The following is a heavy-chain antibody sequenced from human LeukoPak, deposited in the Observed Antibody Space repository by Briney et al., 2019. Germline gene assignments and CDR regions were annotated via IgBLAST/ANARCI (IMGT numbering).Heavy chain of an antibody. J-gene: IGHJ4*02. V-gene: IGHV1-18*01. CDR1: GYTFTTYG. Sequence: ASVKVSCKASGYTFTTYGITWIRQAPGQGLEWLGWISPYNSATEYAQNLQDRVSMTTDTSTNTAYIEVRSLKSDDTAVYYCARDSDWNVDYWGQGTLVTVSS. CDR3: ARDSDWNVDY. D-gene: IGHD1-1*01. CDR2: ISPYNSAT.